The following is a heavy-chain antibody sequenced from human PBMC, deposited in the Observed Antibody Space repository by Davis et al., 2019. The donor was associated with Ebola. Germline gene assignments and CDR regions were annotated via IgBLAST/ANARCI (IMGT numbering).Heavy chain of an antibody. Sequence: GGSLRLSCAASGFTFSSYSMNWVRQAPGKGLEWVSSISSSSSYIYCADSVKGRFTISRDNAKNSLYLQMNSLRAEDTAVYYCTTDHSVVGWFDPWGQGTLVTVSS. CDR3: TTDHSVVGWFDP. CDR1: GFTFSSYS. CDR2: ISSSSSYI. V-gene: IGHV3-21*01. D-gene: IGHD2-21*01. J-gene: IGHJ5*02.